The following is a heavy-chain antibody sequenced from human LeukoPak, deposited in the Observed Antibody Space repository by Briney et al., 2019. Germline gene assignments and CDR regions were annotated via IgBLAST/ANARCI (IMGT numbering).Heavy chain of an antibody. CDR1: GGSVNSGGYY. CDR2: IYYSGRT. J-gene: IGHJ4*02. V-gene: IGHV4-31*03. CDR3: GSSSDYGDYD. Sequence: PSQTLSLTCTVSGGSVNSGGYYWTWIRQHPGKGLEWLGYIYYSGRTYYNPSLKSRITISLDTSKNQFSLNLTSVSAADTAFYFCGSSSDYGDYDWGQGTLITVSS. D-gene: IGHD4-17*01.